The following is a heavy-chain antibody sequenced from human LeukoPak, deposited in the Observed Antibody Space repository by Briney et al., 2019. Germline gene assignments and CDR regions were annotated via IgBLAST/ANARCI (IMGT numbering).Heavy chain of an antibody. Sequence: PGGSLRLSCAASGFTFRTYWMSWVRQAPGKGLEWVANIKQDGSEKYYVDSVKGRFTISRDNAKNSLYLQMNSLRAEDTAVYYCARVIPPQDYWGQGTLVTVSS. CDR1: GFTFRTYW. CDR2: IKQDGSEK. CDR3: ARVIPPQDY. V-gene: IGHV3-7*01. J-gene: IGHJ4*02.